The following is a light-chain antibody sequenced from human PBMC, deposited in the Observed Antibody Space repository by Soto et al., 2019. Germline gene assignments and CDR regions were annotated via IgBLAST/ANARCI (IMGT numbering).Light chain of an antibody. CDR1: QSVSSSY. CDR2: GAS. J-gene: IGKJ1*01. CDR3: QQYGSSLRT. Sequence: EIVLTQSPGTLSLSPGERATLSCRASQSVSSSYLAWYQQKPGQAPRLLLYGASSRATGITDRFSGSGSGTDFTLTISRLEPQEFAVYYCQQYGSSLRTFGQGTKVEIK. V-gene: IGKV3-20*01.